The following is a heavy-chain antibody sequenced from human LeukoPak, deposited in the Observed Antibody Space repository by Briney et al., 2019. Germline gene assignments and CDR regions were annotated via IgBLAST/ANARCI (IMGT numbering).Heavy chain of an antibody. CDR1: GYTFTSYA. V-gene: IGHV7-4-1*02. Sequence: ASVKVSCKASGYTFTSYAMNWVRQAPGRGLEWMGWINTNTGNPTYAQGFTGRFVFSLDTSVSTAYLQISSLKAEDTAVYYCARVGPSNYDSSGYYPYYYGMDVWGQGTTVTVSS. J-gene: IGHJ6*02. D-gene: IGHD3-22*01. CDR2: INTNTGNP. CDR3: ARVGPSNYDSSGYYPYYYGMDV.